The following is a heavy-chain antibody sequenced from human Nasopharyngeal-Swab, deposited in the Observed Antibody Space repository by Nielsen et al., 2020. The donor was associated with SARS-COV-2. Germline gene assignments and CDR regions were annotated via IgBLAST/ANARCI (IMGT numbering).Heavy chain of an antibody. Sequence: SETLSLTCAVYGGSFSGYYWSWIRQPPGKGLEWIGEINHSGSTNYNPSLTSRVTISVDTSKNQFSLKLSSVTAADTAVYYCARAAEDIVVVPAAMCVYYWGQVTLVTVSS. D-gene: IGHD2-2*01. CDR1: GGSFSGYY. V-gene: IGHV4-34*01. J-gene: IGHJ4*02. CDR3: ARAAEDIVVVPAAMCVYY. CDR2: INHSGST.